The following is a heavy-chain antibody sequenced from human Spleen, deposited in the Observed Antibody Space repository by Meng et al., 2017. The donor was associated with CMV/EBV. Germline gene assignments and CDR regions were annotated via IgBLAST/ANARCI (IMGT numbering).Heavy chain of an antibody. CDR1: GFTFSSYS. CDR2: ISSSSSYI. CDR3: ARSGGWGSRAY. J-gene: IGHJ4*02. D-gene: IGHD3-16*01. V-gene: IGHV3-21*01. Sequence: SCAASGFTFSSYSMNWVRQAPGKGLEWVSSISSSSSYIYYADSVKGRFTIPRDNAKNSLYLQMNSLRAEDTAVYYCARSGGWGSRAYWGQGTLVTVS.